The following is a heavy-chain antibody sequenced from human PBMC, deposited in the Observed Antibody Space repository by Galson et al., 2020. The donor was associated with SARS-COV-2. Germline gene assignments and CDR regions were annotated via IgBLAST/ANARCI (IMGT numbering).Heavy chain of an antibody. D-gene: IGHD1-26*01. CDR3: ARQVGATILVWFDP. CDR2: INWNGGRT. V-gene: IGHV3-20*04. Sequence: GGSLRLPCAASGYTFDAYGMSWVRHAPGKGLEWVSGINWNGGRTGYADSVKGRFTISRDTAKNSLYLQMNSLRAEATAVSYCARQVGATILVWFDPWGQGTLVTVSS. J-gene: IGHJ5*02. CDR1: GYTFDAYG.